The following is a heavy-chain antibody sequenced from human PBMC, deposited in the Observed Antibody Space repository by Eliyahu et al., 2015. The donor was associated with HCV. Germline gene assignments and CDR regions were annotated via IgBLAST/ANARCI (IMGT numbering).Heavy chain of an antibody. CDR3: VCRRGYGSGSYFIHY. D-gene: IGHD3-10*01. V-gene: IGHV3-30*03. CDR1: GFPXXXYG. J-gene: IGHJ4*02. Sequence: QVQLVESGGGVVQPGRSLRLSCAASGFPXXXYGXXWVRQAPGKGLXWVAVISYDGSNKYYADXVKGRFTISRDNSKNTLYLQMNSLRAEDTAVYYCVCRRGYGSGSYFIHYWGQGTLVTVSS. CDR2: ISYDGSNK.